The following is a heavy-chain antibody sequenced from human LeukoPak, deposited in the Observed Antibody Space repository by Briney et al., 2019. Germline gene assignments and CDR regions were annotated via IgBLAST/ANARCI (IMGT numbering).Heavy chain of an antibody. D-gene: IGHD2-15*01. V-gene: IGHV3-7*01. J-gene: IGHJ4*02. CDR3: ARFGYVAAVDV. CDR2: INPAGSET. CDR1: GFSFSAYW. Sequence: GGSLRLSCAASGFSFSAYWMTWVRQAPGTGLEWVANINPAGSETYYVDPVKGRFSISRDNAKNLVYLQMNSLRAEDTAVYHCARFGYVAAVDVWGQGTLVTVSS.